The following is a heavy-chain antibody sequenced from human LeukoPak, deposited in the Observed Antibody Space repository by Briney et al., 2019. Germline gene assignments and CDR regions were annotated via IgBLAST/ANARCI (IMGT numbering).Heavy chain of an antibody. D-gene: IGHD3-10*01. J-gene: IGHJ3*02. CDR2: IYYSGST. CDR1: GGSISSGDYY. CDR3: ARVRGDAFDI. V-gene: IGHV4-30-4*01. Sequence: SETLSLTYTVSGGSISSGDYYWSWIRQPPGKGLEWIGYIYYSGSTYYNPSLKSRVTISVDTFKNQFSLKLSSVTAADTAVYYCARVRGDAFDIWGQGTMVTVSS.